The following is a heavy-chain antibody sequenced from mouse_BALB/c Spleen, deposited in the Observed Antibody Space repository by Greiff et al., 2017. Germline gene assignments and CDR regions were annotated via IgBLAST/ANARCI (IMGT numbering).Heavy chain of an antibody. CDR2: IWSGGST. Sequence: QVQLKQSGPGLVQPSQSLSITCTVSGFSLTSYGVHWVRQSPGKGLEWLGVIWSGGSTDYNAAFISRLSISKDNSKSQVFFKMNSLQANDTAIYYCAQTPLYGNYSAMDYWGQGTSVTVSS. CDR1: GFSLTSYG. D-gene: IGHD2-1*01. CDR3: AQTPLYGNYSAMDY. V-gene: IGHV2-2*02. J-gene: IGHJ4*01.